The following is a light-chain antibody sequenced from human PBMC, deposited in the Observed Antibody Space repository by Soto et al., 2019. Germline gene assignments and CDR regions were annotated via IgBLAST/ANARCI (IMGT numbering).Light chain of an antibody. J-gene: IGKJ1*01. Sequence: DIQMTQSPSSLSASVGDSVTITCRASRSISNSVNWYQQKPGKAPKLLIYTASTLHSGVPSRFGGSGSGTDFTLYITSLQPDAFATYYCQQSYSTHRTFGQGTAVEVK. CDR3: QQSYSTHRT. V-gene: IGKV1-39*01. CDR1: RSISNS. CDR2: TAS.